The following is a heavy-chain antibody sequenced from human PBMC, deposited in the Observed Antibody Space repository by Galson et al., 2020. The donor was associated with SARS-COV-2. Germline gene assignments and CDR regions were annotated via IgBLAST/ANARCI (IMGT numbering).Heavy chain of an antibody. CDR1: GFTFSNYW. CDR2: INGDGRSR. Sequence: GGSLRLSCAASGFTFSNYWMHWVRQAPGKGLVWVSRINGDGRSRTYADSVKGRFTISRDSAKNTVSLQMNSLRAEDTAVYYCATQAFYYGSSGYEESDYGMDVWGQGTTVTVSS. CDR3: ATQAFYYGSSGYEESDYGMDV. V-gene: IGHV3-74*01. D-gene: IGHD3-22*01. J-gene: IGHJ6*02.